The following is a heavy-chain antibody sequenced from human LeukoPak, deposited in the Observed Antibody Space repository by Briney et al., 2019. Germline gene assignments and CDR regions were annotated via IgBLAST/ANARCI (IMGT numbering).Heavy chain of an antibody. Sequence: EASVKVSCKASGYTFTGYYMYWVRQAPGQGLEWMGWINPNSDGTNYAQKFQGRVTMTTDTSISTAYMELSRLTSDDTAVYYCARDSTFGELPHWGQGTLVPVSS. J-gene: IGHJ4*02. CDR2: INPNSDGT. CDR3: ARDSTFGELPH. V-gene: IGHV1-2*02. D-gene: IGHD3-10*01. CDR1: GYTFTGYY.